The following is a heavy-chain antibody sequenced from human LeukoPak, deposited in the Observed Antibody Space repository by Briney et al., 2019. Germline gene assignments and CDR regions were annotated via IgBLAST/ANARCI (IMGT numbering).Heavy chain of an antibody. CDR3: ARQSFAPLRVGPETPIES. CDR1: GGSISSYY. V-gene: IGHV4-59*08. D-gene: IGHD1-26*01. Sequence: PSETLSLTCTGSGGSISSYYWSWIRQPPGKGLEWIWYIYYSGSTNYNPSLKSRVTIAIDTSKSQFSLKLTSVTAADTAVYYCARQSFAPLRVGPETPIESWGQGTLVTVSS. J-gene: IGHJ4*02. CDR2: IYYSGST.